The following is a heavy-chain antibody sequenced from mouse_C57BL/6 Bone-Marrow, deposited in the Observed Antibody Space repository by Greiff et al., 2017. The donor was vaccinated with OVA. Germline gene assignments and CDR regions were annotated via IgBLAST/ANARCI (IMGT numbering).Heavy chain of an antibody. V-gene: IGHV1-54*01. CDR3: YYYGSSYAMVY. CDR1: GYAFTNYL. J-gene: IGHJ4*01. CDR2: INPGSGGT. D-gene: IGHD1-1*01. Sequence: VQLQESGAELVRPGTSVKVSCKASGYAFTNYLIEWVKQRPGQGLEWIGVINPGSGGTNYNEKFKGKATLTADKSSSTAYMQLSSLTSEDSAVYFCYYYGSSYAMVYWGQGTSVTVSS.